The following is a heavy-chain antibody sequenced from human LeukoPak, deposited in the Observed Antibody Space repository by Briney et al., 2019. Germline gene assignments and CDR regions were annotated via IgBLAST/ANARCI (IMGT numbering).Heavy chain of an antibody. Sequence: SETLSLTCTVSGGSISSHYWSWIRQPPGKGLEWIGYIYYIGSTNYNPSLKSRSTISVDTSKNQFSLKLSSVTAAATAVYYCARDVVVVPAAPSAHNYYYYYIDVWGKGATVTVSS. V-gene: IGHV4-59*11. D-gene: IGHD2-2*01. CDR3: ARDVVVVPAAPSAHNYYYYYIDV. J-gene: IGHJ6*03. CDR1: GGSISSHY. CDR2: IYYIGST.